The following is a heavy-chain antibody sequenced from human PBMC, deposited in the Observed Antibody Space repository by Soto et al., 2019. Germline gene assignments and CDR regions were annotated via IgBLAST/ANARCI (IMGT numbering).Heavy chain of an antibody. V-gene: IGHV4-34*01. CDR2: INHSGST. CDR3: ARGSRDGYNSHFEH. J-gene: IGHJ4*02. D-gene: IGHD5-12*01. Sequence: PSETLSLTCAVYGGSFSGYYWSWIRQPPGKGLEWIGEINHSGSTNYNPSLKSRVTISVDTSKNQFSLKLSSVTAADTAVYYCARGSRDGYNSHFEHWGQGTLVTVSS. CDR1: GGSFSGYY.